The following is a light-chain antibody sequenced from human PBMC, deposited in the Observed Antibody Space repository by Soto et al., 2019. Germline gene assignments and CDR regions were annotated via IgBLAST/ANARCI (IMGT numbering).Light chain of an antibody. CDR1: QRFGSSN. CDR3: QQYNSYPWT. CDR2: GAT. Sequence: SVLTQSPGTLSFSPGERGTLSCRASQRFGSSNLAWYQQKPGQAPRLLIHGATTRATGIPARFSGSGSGTEFTLTINSLQPDDFATYYCQQYNSYPWTFGQVTKVDI. J-gene: IGKJ1*01. V-gene: IGKV3-20*01.